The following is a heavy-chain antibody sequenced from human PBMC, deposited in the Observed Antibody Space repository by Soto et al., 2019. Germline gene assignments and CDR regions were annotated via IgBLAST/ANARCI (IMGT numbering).Heavy chain of an antibody. CDR2: ISYTGST. V-gene: IGHV4-59*01. J-gene: IGHJ6*02. Sequence: PSKTLYVTCTVSGGPIISYNWSWIRQPPGKGLEWIGYISYTGSTHYNPSLKSRVTISADTSKNQFSLKLSSVTTADTALYYCAREGVAAPYYYYGMGVWRQGSTVIVSS. CDR3: AREGVAAPYYYYGMGV. D-gene: IGHD2-15*01. CDR1: GGPIISYN.